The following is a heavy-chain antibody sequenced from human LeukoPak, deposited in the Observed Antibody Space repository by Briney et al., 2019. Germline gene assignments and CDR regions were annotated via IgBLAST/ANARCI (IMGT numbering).Heavy chain of an antibody. V-gene: IGHV4-39*07. D-gene: IGHD3-3*01. Sequence: SETLSLTCTVSGASISSTSYYWGWIRQPPEKGLQWIGSIHYGGSAYYNPSLKSRITISVDTSKNQFSLKLSSVTAADTAVYYCASSRSGSGATIDYWGQGTLVTASS. CDR3: ASSRSGSGATIDY. CDR1: GASISSTSYY. J-gene: IGHJ4*02. CDR2: IHYGGSA.